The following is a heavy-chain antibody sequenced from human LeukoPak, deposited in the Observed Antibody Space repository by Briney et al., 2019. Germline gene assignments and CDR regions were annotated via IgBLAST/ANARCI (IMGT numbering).Heavy chain of an antibody. CDR2: IIPIFGTA. D-gene: IGHD1-1*01. CDR3: ARGGYVGYYFDY. CDR1: GATFSSYA. J-gene: IGHJ4*02. Sequence: ASVKVSCKASGATFSSYAISWVRQAPGQGLEWMGRIIPIFGTANYAQKFQGRVTITTDESTSTAYMELSSLRSEDTAVYYCARGGYVGYYFDYWGQGTLVTVSS. V-gene: IGHV1-69*05.